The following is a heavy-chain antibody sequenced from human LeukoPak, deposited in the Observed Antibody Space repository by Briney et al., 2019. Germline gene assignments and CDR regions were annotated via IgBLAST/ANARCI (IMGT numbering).Heavy chain of an antibody. CDR3: AKEGVAAAEGDY. V-gene: IGHV3-23*01. J-gene: IGHJ4*02. CDR2: ISGSGGST. D-gene: IGHD6-13*01. CDR1: GFTFSTYS. Sequence: PGGSLRLSCTASGFTFSTYSMSWVRQAPGKGLEWVSAISGSGGSTYYADSVKGRFTISRDNSKNTLYLQMNSLRAEDTAIYYCAKEGVAAAEGDYWGQGTLVTVSS.